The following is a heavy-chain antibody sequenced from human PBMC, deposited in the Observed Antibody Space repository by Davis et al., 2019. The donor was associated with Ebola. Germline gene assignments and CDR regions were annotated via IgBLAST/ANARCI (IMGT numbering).Heavy chain of an antibody. D-gene: IGHD1-1*01. Sequence: GESLKISCATSGFTFSSYWMHWVRQAPGKGLVWVSRINSDGSSTSYADSVKGRFTISRDNAKNSLYLQMNSLRDEDTAVYYCARDRTWAGNPGPFDYWGQGTLVTVSS. CDR3: ARDRTWAGNPGPFDY. J-gene: IGHJ4*02. CDR2: INSDGSST. V-gene: IGHV3-74*01. CDR1: GFTFSSYW.